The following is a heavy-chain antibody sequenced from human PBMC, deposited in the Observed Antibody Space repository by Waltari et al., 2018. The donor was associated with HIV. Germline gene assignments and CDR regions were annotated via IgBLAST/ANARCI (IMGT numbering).Heavy chain of an antibody. Sequence: QVQLQESGPGLVKPSETLSLTCTVSGGSVSSGSYYWSWIRQPPGKGLEWIGYIYYSGSTNYNPSLKSRVTISVDTSKNQFSLKLSSVTAADTAVYYCARDHPDPTGRYFDLWGRGTLVTVSS. CDR2: IYYSGST. CDR3: ARDHPDPTGRYFDL. V-gene: IGHV4-61*01. CDR1: GGSVSSGSYY. D-gene: IGHD3-10*01. J-gene: IGHJ2*01.